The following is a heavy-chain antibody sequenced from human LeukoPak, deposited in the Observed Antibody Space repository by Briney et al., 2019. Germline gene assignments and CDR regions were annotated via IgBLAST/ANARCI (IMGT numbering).Heavy chain of an antibody. Sequence: PGGSLRLSCTASGFTFSSYAMSWVRQAPGVGLEWVSAISGGGGSTWYADSVKGRFTISRDNSKNTLYMQMNSLRAEDTAVYYCARSVRITIFGVVTRWFDPWGQGTLVTVSS. D-gene: IGHD3-3*01. V-gene: IGHV3-23*01. CDR1: GFTFSSYA. CDR3: ARSVRITIFGVVTRWFDP. J-gene: IGHJ5*02. CDR2: ISGGGGST.